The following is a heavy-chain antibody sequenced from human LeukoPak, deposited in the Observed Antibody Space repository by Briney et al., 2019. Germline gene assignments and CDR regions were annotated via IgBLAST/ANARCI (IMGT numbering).Heavy chain of an antibody. CDR3: ARLSTMIVVVISSDAFDI. J-gene: IGHJ3*02. CDR2: IYYSGST. CDR1: GFTFSIYW. V-gene: IGHV4-39*01. Sequence: GSLRLSCAASGFTFSIYWMSWVRQPPGKGLEWIGSIYYSGSTYYNPSLKSRVTISVDTSKNQFSLELSSVTAADTAVYYCARLSTMIVVVISSDAFDIWGQGTMVTVSS. D-gene: IGHD3-22*01.